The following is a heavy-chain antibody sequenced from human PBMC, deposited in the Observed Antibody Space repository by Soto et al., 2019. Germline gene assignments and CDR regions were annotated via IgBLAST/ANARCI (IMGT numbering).Heavy chain of an antibody. V-gene: IGHV4-59*01. CDR1: GASISGFY. CDR2: IEYTGIS. J-gene: IGHJ4*02. Sequence: SETLSLTCTVSGASISGFYWSWIRQTPGKGLEWIGSIEYTGISFYNPSLTSRVTISLDTSRNQFSLRLTSVTAADTAMYYCARETNRYFDFWGQGTLVTVSS. CDR3: ARETNRYFDF.